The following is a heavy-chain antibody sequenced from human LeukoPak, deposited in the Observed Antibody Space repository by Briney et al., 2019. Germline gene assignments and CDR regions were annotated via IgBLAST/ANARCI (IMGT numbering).Heavy chain of an antibody. CDR2: IYTDATT. D-gene: IGHD3/OR15-3a*01. J-gene: IGHJ6*02. V-gene: IGHV3-53*04. CDR3: TRDPSWTSGYGMDV. Sequence: LGGSLRLSCEASEFTVSSSFMSWVRQAPGKGLEWVSVIYTDATTYYADSVKGRFTISRQNSENSVYLQMNSLRAEDTAVYYCTRDPSWTSGYGMDVWGQGTTVTVSS. CDR1: EFTVSSSF.